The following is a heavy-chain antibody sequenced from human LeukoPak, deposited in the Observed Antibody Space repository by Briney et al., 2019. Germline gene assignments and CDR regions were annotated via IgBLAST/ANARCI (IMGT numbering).Heavy chain of an antibody. V-gene: IGHV4-34*01. J-gene: IGHJ4*02. CDR2: INHSGST. D-gene: IGHD4-23*01. CDR3: ARLGRATTVVTYLFDY. Sequence: PSETLSLTCAVYGGSFSGYYWSWIRQPPGKGLEWIGEINHSGSTNYNPSLKSRVTISVDTSKNQFSLKLSSVTAADTAVYYCARLGRATTVVTYLFDYWGQGTLVTVSS. CDR1: GGSFSGYY.